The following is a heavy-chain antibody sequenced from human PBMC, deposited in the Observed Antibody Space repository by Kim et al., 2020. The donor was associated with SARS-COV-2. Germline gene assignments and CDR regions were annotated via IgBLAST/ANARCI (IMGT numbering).Heavy chain of an antibody. J-gene: IGHJ5*02. CDR3: ARQSDAWLLQS. CDR1: GGSIRSSDYY. D-gene: IGHD6-19*01. Sequence: SETLSLTCTVSGGSIRSSDYYWGWVRQLPGKGLEWIGTIYDSRTSYYNPSLRSRVTISVDMSTNQFSLRLSSVTAADTAMYYWARQSDAWLLQSWGQGTL. V-gene: IGHV4-39*01. CDR2: IYDSRTS.